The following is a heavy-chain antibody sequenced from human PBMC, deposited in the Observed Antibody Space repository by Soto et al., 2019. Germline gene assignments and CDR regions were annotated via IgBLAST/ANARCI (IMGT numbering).Heavy chain of an antibody. CDR3: AREEVGATPPYYYYGMDV. Sequence: SVKVSCKASGGTFSSYTISWVRQAPGQGLEWMGRIIPILGIANYAQKFQGRVTITADKSTSTAYMELSSLRSEDTAVYYCAREEVGATPPYYYYGMDVWGQGTTVTVSS. CDR2: IIPILGIA. V-gene: IGHV1-69*04. D-gene: IGHD1-26*01. J-gene: IGHJ6*02. CDR1: GGTFSSYT.